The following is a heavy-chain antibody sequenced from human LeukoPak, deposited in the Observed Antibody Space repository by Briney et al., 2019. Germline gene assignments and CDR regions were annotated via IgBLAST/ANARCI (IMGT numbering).Heavy chain of an antibody. CDR3: ARDSNDYGDYGHDY. J-gene: IGHJ4*02. D-gene: IGHD4-17*01. CDR1: GFTFNSYE. V-gene: IGHV3-21*01. Sequence: GGSLRLSCAASGFTFNSYEMNWVRQAPGKGLEWVSSISSSSSYIYYADSVKGRFTISRDNAKNSLYLQMNSLRAEDTAVYYCARDSNDYGDYGHDYWGQGTLVTVSS. CDR2: ISSSSSYI.